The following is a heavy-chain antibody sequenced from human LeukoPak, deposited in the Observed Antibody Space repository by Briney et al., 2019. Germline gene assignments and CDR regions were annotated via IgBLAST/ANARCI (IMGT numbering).Heavy chain of an antibody. CDR3: ARGAVPAAKPLGYFDY. D-gene: IGHD2-2*01. V-gene: IGHV3-23*01. J-gene: IGHJ4*02. Sequence: GGSLRLSCAASGFTFSNYAMSWVRQAPGKGLEWVSAISDDGGGTYYADSVKGRFTISRDKYKNTLYLQMNSLRAEDTAVYYCARGAVPAAKPLGYFDYWGQGTLVTVSS. CDR1: GFTFSNYA. CDR2: ISDDGGGT.